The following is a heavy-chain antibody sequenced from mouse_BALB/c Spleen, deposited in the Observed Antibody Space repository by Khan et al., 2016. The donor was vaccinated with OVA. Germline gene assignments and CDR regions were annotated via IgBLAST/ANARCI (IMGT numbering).Heavy chain of an antibody. Sequence: QVQLKQSGPGLVQPSQSLSITCTVSGFSLNNCSVHWVRQSPGKGLEWLGVIWSAGSTDYNAAFISRLTISKDNSRSQVFFKMNSLQPNDTAIYXCARRGYDYGRGALFAYWGQGTLVTVSA. CDR2: IWSAGST. CDR3: ARRGYDYGRGALFAY. CDR1: GFSLNNCS. D-gene: IGHD2-4*01. V-gene: IGHV2-2*02. J-gene: IGHJ3*01.